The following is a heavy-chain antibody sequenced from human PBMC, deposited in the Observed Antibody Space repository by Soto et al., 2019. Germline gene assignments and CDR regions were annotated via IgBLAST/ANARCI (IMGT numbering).Heavy chain of an antibody. CDR1: CGSISSGGYS. J-gene: IGHJ5*02. CDR2: IYHSGST. D-gene: IGHD3-10*01. CDR3: ARVPGP. Sequence: TSGTLSLTCAVSCGSISSGGYSWSWIRQPPGKGLEWIGYIYHSGSTYYNPSLKSRVTISVDRSRNQFSLKLSSVTAADTAVYYCARVPGPWGQGTLVTVSS. V-gene: IGHV4-30-2*01.